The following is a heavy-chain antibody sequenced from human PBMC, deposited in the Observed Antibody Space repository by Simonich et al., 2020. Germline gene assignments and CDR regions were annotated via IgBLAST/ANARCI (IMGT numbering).Heavy chain of an antibody. CDR3: ARDYSNYDAFDI. J-gene: IGHJ3*02. CDR2: NNSDGSST. Sequence: EVQLVESGGGLVQPGGSLRLSCAASGFTFSSYWMHWVRQAPGKGLVWVSSNNSDGSSTSYADSVKGRFTISRDNAKNTLYLQMNSLRAEDTAVYYCARDYSNYDAFDIWGQGTMVTVSS. CDR1: GFTFSSYW. V-gene: IGHV3-74*01. D-gene: IGHD4-4*01.